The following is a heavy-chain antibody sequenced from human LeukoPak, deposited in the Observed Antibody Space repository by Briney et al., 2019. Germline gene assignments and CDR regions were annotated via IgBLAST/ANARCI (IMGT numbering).Heavy chain of an antibody. CDR3: ARGGYYGLDV. V-gene: IGHV6-1*01. J-gene: IGHJ6*02. CDR1: GDSVSSNSAA. CDR2: TYYRTKWYN. Sequence: SQTLSLTCAISGDSVSSNSAAWNWIRQSPSTGLEWLGRTYYRTKWYNDYAVSVKSRITINPDTSKNQFSLQLNSVTPEDTAVYFCARGGYYGLDVWGQGSTASVCS.